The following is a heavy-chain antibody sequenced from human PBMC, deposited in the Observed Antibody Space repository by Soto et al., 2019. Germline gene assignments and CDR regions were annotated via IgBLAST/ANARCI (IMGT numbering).Heavy chain of an antibody. CDR3: ARDPLPGTSHFDY. V-gene: IGHV3-48*02. Sequence: EVQLVESGGGLVQPGGSLRLSCAASGFTFGSYSMNWVRQAPGKGLEWISYIGSSSGSIYYADSVKGRFTISRDNAKNSVYLQMNSLRDEDTAVYYCARDPLPGTSHFDYWGQGTLVTVSS. CDR1: GFTFGSYS. D-gene: IGHD1-7*01. CDR2: IGSSSGSI. J-gene: IGHJ4*02.